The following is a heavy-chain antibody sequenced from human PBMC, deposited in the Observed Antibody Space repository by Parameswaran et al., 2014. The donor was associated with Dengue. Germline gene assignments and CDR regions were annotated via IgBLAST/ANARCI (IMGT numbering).Heavy chain of an antibody. Sequence: QAGRSLKISCAASGFTFSSYDMHWVRQATGKGLEWVSAIGTAGDTYYPGSVKGRFTISRENAKNSLYLQMNSLRAGDTAVYYCARTIDSGSGAFDIWGPRDNGHRLL. J-gene: IGHJ3*02. CDR2: IGTAGDT. D-gene: IGHD5-12*01. CDR3: ARTIDSGSGAFDI. CDR1: GFTFSSYD. V-gene: IGHV3-13*04.